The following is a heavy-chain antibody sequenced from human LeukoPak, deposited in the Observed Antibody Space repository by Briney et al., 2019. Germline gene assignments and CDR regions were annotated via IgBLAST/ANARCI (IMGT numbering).Heavy chain of an antibody. Sequence: EASVKVSCKASGYTFTGYYMHWVRQAPGRGLEWMGWINPNSGGTNYAQKFQGWVTMTRDTSISTAYMELSRLRSDDTAVYYCATLGGSGSFDYWGQGTLVTVSS. CDR3: ATLGGSGSFDY. J-gene: IGHJ4*02. V-gene: IGHV1-2*04. CDR2: INPNSGGT. CDR1: GYTFTGYY. D-gene: IGHD3-10*01.